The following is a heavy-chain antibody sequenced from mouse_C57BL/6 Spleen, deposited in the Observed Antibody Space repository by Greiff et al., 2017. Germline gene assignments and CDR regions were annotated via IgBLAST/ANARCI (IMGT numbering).Heavy chain of an antibody. CDR3: ARYDSDGYAMDY. J-gene: IGHJ4*01. CDR1: GYAFRSYG. D-gene: IGHD2-4*01. V-gene: IGHV1-80*01. Sequence: VQLQQSGAELVKPGASVKISCKASGYAFRSYGMNWVKQRPGKGLEWIGQIYPGDGDTNYNGKFKGKATLTADKSSSTAYMQLSSLASEDSAVYFCARYDSDGYAMDYWGQGTSVTVSS. CDR2: IYPGDGDT.